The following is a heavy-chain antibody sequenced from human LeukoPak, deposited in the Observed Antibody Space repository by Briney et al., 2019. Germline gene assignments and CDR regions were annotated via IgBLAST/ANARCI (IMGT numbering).Heavy chain of an antibody. J-gene: IGHJ3*02. D-gene: IGHD3-10*01. CDR2: IYYSGST. CDR1: GGSISSSSYY. Sequence: ASETLSLTCTVSGGSISSSSYYWGWIRQPPGKGLEWIGSIYYSGSTYYNPSLKSRVTISVDTSKNQFSLKLSPVTAADTAVYYCARARLLWFGELLSDAFDIWGQGTMVTVSS. V-gene: IGHV4-39*01. CDR3: ARARLLWFGELLSDAFDI.